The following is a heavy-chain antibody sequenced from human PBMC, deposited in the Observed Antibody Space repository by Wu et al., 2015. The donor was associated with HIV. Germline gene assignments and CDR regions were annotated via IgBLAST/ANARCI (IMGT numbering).Heavy chain of an antibody. D-gene: IGHD3-10*01. Sequence: QVQLVQSGAEVKKPGASVKVSCKASGYTFTTYGISWVRQAPGQGLEWMGRISNYNGNTNYAQKFQGRVTMSTDTSTSTAYMELRSLTSDDTAVYYCARAGMAMVRGLIIMDYFYGMDVWGQGTTVTVSS. CDR3: ARAGMAMVRGLIIMDYFYGMDV. J-gene: IGHJ6*02. CDR2: ISNYNGNT. CDR1: GYTFTTYG. V-gene: IGHV1-18*01.